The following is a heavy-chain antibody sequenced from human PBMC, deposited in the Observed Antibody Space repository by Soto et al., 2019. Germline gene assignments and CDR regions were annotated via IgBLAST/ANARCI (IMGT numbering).Heavy chain of an antibody. CDR2: IYPGDSDT. D-gene: IGHD3-22*01. J-gene: IGHJ3*02. CDR1: GYSFTSYW. Sequence: GESLKISCKGSGYSFTSYWIGWVRQMPGKGLEWMGIIYPGDSDTRYSPSFQGQVTISADKSVSTAYLQWSSLKASDTAMYYCAINYYDSSGPIGAFDIWGQGTMVTVSS. CDR3: AINYYDSSGPIGAFDI. V-gene: IGHV5-51*01.